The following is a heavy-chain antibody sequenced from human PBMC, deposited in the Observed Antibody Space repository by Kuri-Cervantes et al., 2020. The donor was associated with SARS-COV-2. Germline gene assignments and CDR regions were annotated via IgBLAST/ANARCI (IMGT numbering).Heavy chain of an antibody. Sequence: GESLKISCKGSGYSFTSYWIGWVRQMPGKGLEGMGIIYPGDSDTRYSPSFQGQVIISADKSISTAFLQWSSLKASDTAMYYCARRAYGEQVDYYYMDVWGKGTTVTVSS. CDR3: ARRAYGEQVDYYYMDV. J-gene: IGHJ6*03. CDR2: IYPGDSDT. D-gene: IGHD4-17*01. CDR1: GYSFTSYW. V-gene: IGHV5-51*01.